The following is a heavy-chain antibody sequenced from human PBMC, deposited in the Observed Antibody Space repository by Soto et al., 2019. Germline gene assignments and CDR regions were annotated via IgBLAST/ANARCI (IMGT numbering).Heavy chain of an antibody. Sequence: GGSLRLSCTVSGFTVSNTYMSWVRQAPGKGLEWVAVIYRGVSTHYADSVKGRFTISRDDSKNTIYLQMNSLRAEDTAVYYCARDRSDSSRADSFDVWGQGTMVTVSS. CDR3: ARDRSDSSRADSFDV. J-gene: IGHJ3*01. CDR1: GFTVSNTY. CDR2: IYRGVST. V-gene: IGHV3-53*01. D-gene: IGHD6-25*01.